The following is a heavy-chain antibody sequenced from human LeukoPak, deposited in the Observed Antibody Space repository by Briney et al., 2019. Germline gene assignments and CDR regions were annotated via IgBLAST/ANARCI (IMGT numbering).Heavy chain of an antibody. J-gene: IGHJ4*02. D-gene: IGHD3-22*01. CDR2: IYYSGST. CDR3: ARLGRKYYYDKPFDY. V-gene: IGHV4-39*01. CDR1: GGSISSSSYC. Sequence: PSETLSLTCTVSGGSISSSSYCWGWIRQPPGKGLEWIGSIYYSGSTYYNPSLKSRVTISVDTSKNQFSLKLSSVTAADTAVYYCARLGRKYYYDKPFDYWGQETLVTVSS.